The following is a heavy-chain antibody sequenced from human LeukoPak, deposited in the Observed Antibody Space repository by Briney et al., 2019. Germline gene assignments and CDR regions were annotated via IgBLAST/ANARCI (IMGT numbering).Heavy chain of an antibody. J-gene: IGHJ4*02. CDR1: GFPSSNYW. Sequence: GGSLRLSCAGSGFPSSNYWMAWVRQAPGKGLEWVANMKEDGGEINYVDSVKGRFTISRDNAKNSLDLQMNSLRVDDTAVYYCVRGRGYSTFDYWGQGTLVIVSS. V-gene: IGHV3-7*01. D-gene: IGHD4-23*01. CDR2: MKEDGGEI. CDR3: VRGRGYSTFDY.